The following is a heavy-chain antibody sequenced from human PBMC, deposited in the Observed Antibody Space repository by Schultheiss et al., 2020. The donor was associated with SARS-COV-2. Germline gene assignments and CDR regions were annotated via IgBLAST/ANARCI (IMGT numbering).Heavy chain of an antibody. D-gene: IGHD6-19*01. J-gene: IGHJ4*02. Sequence: GGSLRLSCAASGLTFSGSALHWVRQASGKGLEWVGRIRSKANNYATAYAPSVKGRFTISRDNAKNTLYLQMNSLRTEDTALYYCAKDVTTIAVAGSGFGYWGQGTLVTVSS. V-gene: IGHV3-73*01. CDR1: GLTFSGSA. CDR2: IRSKANNYAT. CDR3: AKDVTTIAVAGSGFGY.